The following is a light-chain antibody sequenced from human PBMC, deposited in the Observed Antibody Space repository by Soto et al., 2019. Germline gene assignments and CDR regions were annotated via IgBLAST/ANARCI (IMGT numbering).Light chain of an antibody. CDR1: SSDVGGYNY. V-gene: IGLV2-8*01. CDR2: EVS. CDR3: SSYAGSNKVV. Sequence: QSALTQPPSASGSPGQSVTISCTGTSSDVGGYNYVSWHQQHPGKAPKLMIYEVSKRPAGVPDRFSGPKSVNTASLTVSGLQAEDEADYYCSSYAGSNKVVFGGGTKLTVL. J-gene: IGLJ2*01.